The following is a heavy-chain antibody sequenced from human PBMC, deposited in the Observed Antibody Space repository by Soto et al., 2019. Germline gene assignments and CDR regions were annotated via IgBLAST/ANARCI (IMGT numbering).Heavy chain of an antibody. Sequence: QVQLVQSGAEVKKPGSSVKVSCKASGGTFSSYAISWVRQAPGQGLEWMGGIIPIFGTATYAQKFQGRVTITADKSTSTAYMELSSLRSEDTAVYYCATAYYGSGSYPPSPFDYWGQGTLVTVSS. D-gene: IGHD3-10*01. CDR1: GGTFSSYA. CDR3: ATAYYGSGSYPPSPFDY. V-gene: IGHV1-69*06. J-gene: IGHJ4*02. CDR2: IIPIFGTA.